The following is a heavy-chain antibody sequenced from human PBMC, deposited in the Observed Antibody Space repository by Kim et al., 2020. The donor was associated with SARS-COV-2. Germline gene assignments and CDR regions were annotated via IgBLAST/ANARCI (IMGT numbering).Heavy chain of an antibody. CDR2: INPSGGAT. V-gene: IGHV1-46*01. CDR3: ARGLGLALKYWNYGMDV. Sequence: ASVKVSCKASGYTFTSYYLYWVRQAPGQGLEWMGIINPSGGATTYAQRFQDRVTMTRDTSTSTLYMELSSLRSEDTAVYYCARGLGLALKYWNYGMDVWG. D-gene: IGHD1-1*01. CDR1: GYTFTSYY. J-gene: IGHJ6*02.